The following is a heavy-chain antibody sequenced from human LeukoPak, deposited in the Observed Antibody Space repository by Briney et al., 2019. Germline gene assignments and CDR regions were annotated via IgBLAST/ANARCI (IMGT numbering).Heavy chain of an antibody. V-gene: IGHV3-30*02. J-gene: IGHJ4*02. CDR2: IRYDGVVQ. CDR1: GFTISNFG. D-gene: IGHD1-1*01. Sequence: GGSLRLSCAASGFTISNFGMHWVRQAPGKGLEWVAFIRYDGVVQYYADSVKGRFTTSRDDSKSTLFLHMNIMGPEDTAMDYCAKDRAWKFYFASWGQGALVTVSS. CDR3: AKDRAWKFYFAS.